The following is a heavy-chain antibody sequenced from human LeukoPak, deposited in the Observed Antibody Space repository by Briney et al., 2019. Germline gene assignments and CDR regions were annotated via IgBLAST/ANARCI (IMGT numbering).Heavy chain of an antibody. D-gene: IGHD2-2*02. V-gene: IGHV3-30*02. CDR1: GFTFSSYG. CDR2: IRYDGSNK. Sequence: GGSLRLSCAASGFTFSSYGMHWVRQAPGKGLEWVAFIRYDGSNKYYADSVKGRFTISRDNSKNTLYLQMNSLRAEDTAAYYCAKDGVGYCSSTSCYTANYFDYWGQGTLVTVSS. CDR3: AKDGVGYCSSTSCYTANYFDY. J-gene: IGHJ4*02.